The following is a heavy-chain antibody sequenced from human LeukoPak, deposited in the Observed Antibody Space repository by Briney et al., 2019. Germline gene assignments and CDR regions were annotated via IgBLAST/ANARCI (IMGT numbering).Heavy chain of an antibody. V-gene: IGHV3-7*01. CDR1: GFTFSSYA. CDR2: IKQDGSEK. J-gene: IGHJ4*02. CDR3: ARGNWYY. Sequence: GGSLRLSCAASGFTFSSYAMSWVRQAPGKGLEWVANIKQDGSEKYYVDSVKGRFTISRDNAKNSLFLQMNSLRAEDTAVYYCARGNWYYWGQGTLVTVSS. D-gene: IGHD1-1*01.